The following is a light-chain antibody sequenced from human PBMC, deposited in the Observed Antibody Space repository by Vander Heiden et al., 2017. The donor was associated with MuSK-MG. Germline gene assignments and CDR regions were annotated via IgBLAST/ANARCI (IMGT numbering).Light chain of an antibody. V-gene: IGLV2-23*02. CDR3: CSYAGRGVV. J-gene: IGLJ2*01. Sequence: QSALTQPASDSGSPGQSITISCTGTSSDVGSYNPVSWYQQHPGKAPNLIIYEVSKRPSGVSNRFSGSKSGNTASLTISGLQAEDEADYYCCSYAGRGVVFGGGTKLTVL. CDR2: EVS. CDR1: SSDVGSYNP.